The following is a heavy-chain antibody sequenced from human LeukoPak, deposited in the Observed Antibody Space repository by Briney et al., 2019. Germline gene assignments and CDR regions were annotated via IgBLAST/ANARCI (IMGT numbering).Heavy chain of an antibody. CDR2: IYPGGSDT. D-gene: IGHD2-15*01. J-gene: IGHJ4*02. CDR1: GYRFTSYW. V-gene: IGHV5-51*01. Sequence: GESLKISCKGSGYRFTSYWIAWVRQMPDKGLEWMGIIYPGGSDTRYSPSFQGQVTISADKSISTAFLQWSSLKASDTAIYYCARVCPDCSGGTCLDFDYWGQGTLVTVPS. CDR3: ARVCPDCSGGTCLDFDY.